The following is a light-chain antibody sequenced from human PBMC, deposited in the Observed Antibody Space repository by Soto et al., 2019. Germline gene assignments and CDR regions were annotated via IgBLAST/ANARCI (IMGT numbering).Light chain of an antibody. V-gene: IGLV2-11*01. CDR1: SSDVGRYNY. J-gene: IGLJ1*01. CDR2: DVS. CDR3: CSYAGSSSFV. Sequence: QSALTQPRSVSGSPGQSVTISCTGTSSDVGRYNYVSWYQQHPGTAPKVMIYDVSDRPSGVPDRFSGSKSGNTASLTISGLQAEDEADYYCCSYAGSSSFVFGTGTKVTVL.